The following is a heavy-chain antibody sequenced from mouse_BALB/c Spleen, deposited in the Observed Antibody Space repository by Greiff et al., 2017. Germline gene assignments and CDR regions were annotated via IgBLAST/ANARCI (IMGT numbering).Heavy chain of an antibody. CDR2: INPSNGGT. D-gene: IGHD2-1*01. V-gene: IGHV1S81*02. Sequence: QVQLQQPGAELVKPGASVKLSCKASGYTFTSYYMYWVKQRPGQGLEWIGGINPSNGGTNFNEKFKSKATLTVDKSSSTAYMQLSSLTSEDSAVYYCTREGLLLMDYWGQGTTLTVSS. CDR1: GYTFTSYY. CDR3: TREGLLLMDY. J-gene: IGHJ2*01.